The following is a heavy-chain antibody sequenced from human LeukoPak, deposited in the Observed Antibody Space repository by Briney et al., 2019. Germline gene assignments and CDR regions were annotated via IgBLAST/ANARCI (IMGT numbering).Heavy chain of an antibody. J-gene: IGHJ3*02. V-gene: IGHV1-46*01. D-gene: IGHD3-22*01. CDR3: ATWARIITMIVVVRHDAFDI. Sequence: ASVKVSCKASGYTFTSYYMHWVRQAPGQGLEWMGIINPSGGSTSYAQKFQGRVTMTRDTSTSTVYMELSSLRSEDTAVYYCATWARIITMIVVVRHDAFDIWGQGTMVTVSS. CDR2: INPSGGST. CDR1: GYTFTSYY.